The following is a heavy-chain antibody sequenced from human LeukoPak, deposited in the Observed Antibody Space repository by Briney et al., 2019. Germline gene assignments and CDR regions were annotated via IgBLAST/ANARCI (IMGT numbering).Heavy chain of an antibody. J-gene: IGHJ4*02. CDR3: ARAPWIQLWSYYFDY. CDR2: IKQDGSEN. Sequence: GGSLRLSCAASGFTFSTYWMSWVRQAPGKGLEWVANIKQDGSENYYVDSVNGRFTISRDNAKNSLYLQMNSLRAEDTAVYYCARAPWIQLWSYYFDYWGQGTQVTVSS. CDR1: GFTFSTYW. V-gene: IGHV3-7*01. D-gene: IGHD5-18*01.